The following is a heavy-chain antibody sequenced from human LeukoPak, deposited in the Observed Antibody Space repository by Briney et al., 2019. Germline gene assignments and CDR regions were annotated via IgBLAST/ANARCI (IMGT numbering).Heavy chain of an antibody. V-gene: IGHV2-70*01. J-gene: IGHJ4*02. CDR3: ARTYTSIAVAGYYFDY. D-gene: IGHD6-19*01. Sequence: TLSLTCAVSGGSISSGGYSWSWIRQPPGKALEWLALIDWVDDKYYSTSLKTRLTISKDTSKNQVVLTMTNMDPVDTATYYCARTYTSIAVAGYYFDYWGQGTLVTVSS. CDR2: IDWVDDK. CDR1: GGSISSGGYS.